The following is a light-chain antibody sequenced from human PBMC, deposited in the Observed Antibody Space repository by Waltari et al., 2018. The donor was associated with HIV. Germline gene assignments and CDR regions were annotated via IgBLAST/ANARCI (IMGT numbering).Light chain of an antibody. Sequence: QSVLTQPPSVSGAPGQRVTFSCTGSSSNIGAGYDVHWYQQLPGTAPKPLIYGNHNRPSGVPDRFSGSKSGTSASLAITGLQAEDEADYYCQSYDSSLSGSWVFGGGTKLTVL. V-gene: IGLV1-40*01. CDR2: GNH. CDR1: SSNIGAGYD. J-gene: IGLJ3*02. CDR3: QSYDSSLSGSWV.